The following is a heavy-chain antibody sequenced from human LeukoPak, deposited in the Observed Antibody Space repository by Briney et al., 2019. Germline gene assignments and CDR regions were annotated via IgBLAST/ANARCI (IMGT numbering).Heavy chain of an antibody. D-gene: IGHD1-26*01. CDR1: GGSISRNY. V-gene: IGHV4-59*12. Sequence: SETLSLTCTVSGGSISRNYWNWIRQPPGKGLEWIGNIYYSETTNYNPSLKSRVSISVDTSKNLLSLKLSSVTAADTAVYYCARGVVGATNYYYGMDVWGQGTTVTVSS. J-gene: IGHJ6*02. CDR3: ARGVVGATNYYYGMDV. CDR2: IYYSETT.